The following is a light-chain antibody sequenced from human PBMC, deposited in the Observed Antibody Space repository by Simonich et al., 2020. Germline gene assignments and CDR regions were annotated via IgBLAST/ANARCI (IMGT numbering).Light chain of an antibody. CDR2: RNN. J-gene: IGLJ3*02. CDR3: AAWDDSLNGPV. Sequence: QSVLTQPPSASGNPGQRVTISCSGSSSNIGSNTVNWYQQLPGTAPKLLIYRNNQRPSGVPDRFSGSKSGTSASLAISGLQSEDEADYYCAAWDDSLNGPVFGGGTKLTVL. V-gene: IGLV1-44*01. CDR1: SSNIGSNT.